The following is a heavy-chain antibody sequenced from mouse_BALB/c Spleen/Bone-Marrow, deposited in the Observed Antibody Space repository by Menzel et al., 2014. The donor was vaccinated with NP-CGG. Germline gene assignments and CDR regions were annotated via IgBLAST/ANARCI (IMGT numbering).Heavy chain of an antibody. CDR3: ARGGNWDGFAY. J-gene: IGHJ3*01. CDR2: INPSTGYT. V-gene: IGHV1-7*01. D-gene: IGHD4-1*01. Sequence: VQLXXXGAEXAKPGASVKMSCKASGYTFTSYWMHWVKQRPGQGLEWIGYINPSTGYTEYNQKFKDKATLTADKSSSTAYMLLSSLTSEDSAVYYCARGGNWDGFAYWGXXXXVTVSA. CDR1: GYTFTSYW.